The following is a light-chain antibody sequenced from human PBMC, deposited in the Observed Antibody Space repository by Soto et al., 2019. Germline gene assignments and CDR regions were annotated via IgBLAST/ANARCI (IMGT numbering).Light chain of an antibody. CDR2: GAS. CDR3: RQYASSPLT. V-gene: IGKV3-20*01. Sequence: EIVLTQSPGTLSLSSGERATLSCRASQRVRSNYLAWYQQKPGQAPRLLIYGASSRANGIPDRFGGRGYGTDFTLTISRLEPEDCGGYYCRQYASSPLTFGGGTKVEIK. J-gene: IGKJ4*01. CDR1: QRVRSNY.